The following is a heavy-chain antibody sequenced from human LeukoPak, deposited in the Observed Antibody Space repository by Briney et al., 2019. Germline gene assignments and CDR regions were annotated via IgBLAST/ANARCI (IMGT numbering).Heavy chain of an antibody. CDR1: GFIFKDYW. J-gene: IGHJ4*02. V-gene: IGHV3-7*03. Sequence: GGSLRLSCAASGFIFKDYWMIWVRQAPGKGLEWVANIKQDGSEKYYVDSVKGRFTISRDNAKNSLYLQMNSLRAEDTAVYYCAKSSYYDSSGYYREYYFDYWGQGTLVTVSS. D-gene: IGHD3-22*01. CDR3: AKSSYYDSSGYYREYYFDY. CDR2: IKQDGSEK.